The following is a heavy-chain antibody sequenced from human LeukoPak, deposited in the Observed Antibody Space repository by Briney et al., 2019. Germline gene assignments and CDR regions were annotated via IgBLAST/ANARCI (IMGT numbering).Heavy chain of an antibody. V-gene: IGHV3-15*01. CDR3: TTGGNYFPN. CDR1: GFTFTTYG. Sequence: PGGSLRLSCAASGFTFTTYGMHWVRQAPGKGLDWVGRIKSKTAGGTTDYAAPVKGRFTISRDDSKNTLYLQMISLKTEDTAVYYCTTGGNYFPNWGQGTLVTVSS. D-gene: IGHD1-7*01. CDR2: IKSKTAGGTT. J-gene: IGHJ4*02.